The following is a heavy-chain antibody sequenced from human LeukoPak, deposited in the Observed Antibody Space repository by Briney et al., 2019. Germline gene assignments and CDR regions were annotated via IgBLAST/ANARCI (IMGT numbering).Heavy chain of an antibody. CDR1: GGSISSYY. V-gene: IGHV4-59*01. CDR2: IYYSGST. J-gene: IGHJ6*04. D-gene: IGHD6-25*01. CDR3: ASFRRTLSSSGPNKNYYYYGMDV. Sequence: SETLSLTCTVSGGSISSYYWSWIRQPPGKGLEWIGYIYYSGSTNYNPSLKSRVTISVDTSKNQFSLKLSSVTAADTAVYYCASFRRTLSSSGPNKNYYYYGMDVWGKGTTVTVSS.